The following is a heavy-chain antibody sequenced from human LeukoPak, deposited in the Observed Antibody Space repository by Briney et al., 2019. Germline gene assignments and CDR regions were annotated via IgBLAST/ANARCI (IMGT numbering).Heavy chain of an antibody. J-gene: IGHJ6*03. CDR2: IIPVLSTA. V-gene: IGHV1-69*13. D-gene: IGHD3-16*01. CDR3: ATTGGDIYYYYMDV. Sequence: SVKVPCKASGDTFSRYAISWVRQAPGQGLEWMGGIIPVLSTANYAQKFQDRVTITADESTSTTYMELSSLKSEDTAVYYCATTGGDIYYYYMDVWGKGTTVTISS. CDR1: GDTFSRYA.